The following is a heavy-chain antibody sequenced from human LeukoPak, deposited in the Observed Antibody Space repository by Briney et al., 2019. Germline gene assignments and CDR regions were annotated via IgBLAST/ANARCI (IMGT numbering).Heavy chain of an antibody. Sequence: ASVKVSCKASGYTFTSYYMHWVRQAPGQGLEWMGLINPSGGSTSYAQKFQGRVTMTRDTSTSTVYMELSSLRSEDTAVYYCARAPYYYDSSGYYKGGVVYWGQGTLVTVSS. CDR1: GYTFTSYY. D-gene: IGHD3-22*01. CDR2: INPSGGST. J-gene: IGHJ4*02. CDR3: ARAPYYYDSSGYYKGGVVY. V-gene: IGHV1-46*01.